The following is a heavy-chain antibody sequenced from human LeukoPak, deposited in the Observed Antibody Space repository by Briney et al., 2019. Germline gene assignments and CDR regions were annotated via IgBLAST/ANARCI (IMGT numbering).Heavy chain of an antibody. J-gene: IGHJ5*02. D-gene: IGHD6-13*01. CDR1: GDSISSYY. Sequence: SETLSLTCTVSGDSISSYYWSWIRQPPGKGLEWIGYIYYSGTTSYNPSLRSRLTISVDTSKNQFSLKLSSVTAADTAVYYCAGKRQQLVLNWFDPWGQGTLVTVSS. CDR2: IYYSGTT. CDR3: AGKRQQLVLNWFDP. V-gene: IGHV4-59*12.